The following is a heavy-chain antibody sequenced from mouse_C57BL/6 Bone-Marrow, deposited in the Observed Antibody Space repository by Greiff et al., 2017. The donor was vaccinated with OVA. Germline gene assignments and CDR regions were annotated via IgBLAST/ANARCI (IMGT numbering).Heavy chain of an antibody. CDR2: ISSGSSTI. J-gene: IGHJ4*01. D-gene: IGHD2-4*01. CDR1: GFTFSDYG. V-gene: IGHV5-17*01. Sequence: EVKLVESGGGLVKPGGSLKLSCAASGFTFSDYGMHWVRQAPEKGLEWVAYISSGSSTIYYADTVKGRFTISRDNAKNTLFLQMTSLRSEDTAMYYCARYYDYARDYWGQGTSVTVSS. CDR3: ARYYDYARDY.